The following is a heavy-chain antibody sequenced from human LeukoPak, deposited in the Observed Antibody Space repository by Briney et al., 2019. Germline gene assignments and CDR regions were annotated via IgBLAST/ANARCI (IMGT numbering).Heavy chain of an antibody. CDR3: ARGGPLEYYFVY. Sequence: GGSLRLSCAASGFFFNTYWMHWVRQAPGKGLVWVSRINSDGSKTSHADSVKGRFTISRDNAKNTLYLKMNGLRAEATTVYYCARGGPLEYYFVYWGGEALVTFS. CDR2: INSDGSKT. CDR1: GFFFNTYW. J-gene: IGHJ4*02. V-gene: IGHV3-74*01.